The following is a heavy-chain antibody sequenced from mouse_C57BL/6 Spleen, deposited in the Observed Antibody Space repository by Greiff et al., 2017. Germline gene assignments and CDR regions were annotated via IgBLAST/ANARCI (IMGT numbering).Heavy chain of an antibody. Sequence: EVKLMESGGGLVQPGGSLKLSCAASGFTFSDYYMYWVRQTPEKRLEWVAYISNGGGSTYYPDTVKGRFTISRDNAKNTLYLQMSRLKSEDTAMYYCARHGAGTDAMDYWGQGTSVTVSS. CDR2: ISNGGGST. V-gene: IGHV5-12*01. CDR3: ARHGAGTDAMDY. CDR1: GFTFSDYY. D-gene: IGHD4-1*01. J-gene: IGHJ4*01.